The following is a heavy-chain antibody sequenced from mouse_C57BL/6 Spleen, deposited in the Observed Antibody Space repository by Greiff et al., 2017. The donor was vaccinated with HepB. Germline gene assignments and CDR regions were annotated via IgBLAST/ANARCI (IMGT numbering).Heavy chain of an antibody. Sequence: VQLQQSGAELVKPGASVKLSCTASGFNITDYYMHWVKQRTEQGLEWIGRIDPEDGETKYAPKFQGKATITADTSSNTAYLQLSSLTPEDTAVYYGARGGSSLYYFDYWGQGTTLTVSS. V-gene: IGHV14-2*01. CDR2: IDPEDGET. D-gene: IGHD1-1*01. J-gene: IGHJ2*01. CDR1: GFNITDYY. CDR3: ARGGSSLYYFDY.